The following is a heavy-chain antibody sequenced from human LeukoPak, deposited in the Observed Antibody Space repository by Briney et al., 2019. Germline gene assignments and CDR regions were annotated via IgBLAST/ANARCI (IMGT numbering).Heavy chain of an antibody. CDR1: GYIFISYW. V-gene: IGHV5-51*01. D-gene: IGHD4-17*01. J-gene: IGHJ5*02. CDR2: INPDDSDT. Sequence: GESLKISCKASGYIFISYWIGWVRQMPGKGLEWMGIINPDDSDTRYSPSFQGQVTISADKSISTAYLQWSSLKASDTAMYYCARVGEQDWFDPWGQGTLVTVSS. CDR3: ARVGEQDWFDP.